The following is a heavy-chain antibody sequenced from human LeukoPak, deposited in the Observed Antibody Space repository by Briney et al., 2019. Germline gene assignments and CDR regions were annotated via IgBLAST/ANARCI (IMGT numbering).Heavy chain of an antibody. CDR1: GFTVSSNY. CDR2: IYSGGST. D-gene: IGHD3-10*01. CDR3: AREMVGSGRNYYYGMDV. V-gene: IGHV3-66*01. Sequence: PGGSLRLSCAASGFTVSSNYMSWVRQAPGKGLEWVSVIYSGGSTYYADSVKGRFTISRDNSKNTQYLQMNSLRAEDTAVYYCAREMVGSGRNYYYGMDVWGQGTMVTVSS. J-gene: IGHJ6*02.